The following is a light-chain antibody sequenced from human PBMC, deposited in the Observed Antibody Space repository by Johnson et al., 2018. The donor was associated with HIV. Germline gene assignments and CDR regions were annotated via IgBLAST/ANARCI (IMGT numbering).Light chain of an antibody. CDR1: SSNIENYF. J-gene: IGLJ1*01. CDR3: GVWDASLSPHYV. CDR2: EDY. Sequence: QSVLTQPPSVSAAPGQRVNISCSGHSSNIENYFVSWYQQLPGAAPRLLIYEDYKRPSGIPDRFSGSKSGAYATLGITGLQPGDEADYYCGVWDASLSPHYVFGTGTTITVL. V-gene: IGLV1-51*02.